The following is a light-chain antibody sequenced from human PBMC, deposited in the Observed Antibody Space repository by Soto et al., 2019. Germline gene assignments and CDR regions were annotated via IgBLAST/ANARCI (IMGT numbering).Light chain of an antibody. CDR1: QSIYNW. CDR2: KAS. CDR3: QQYNSYSWP. V-gene: IGKV1-5*03. Sequence: DIQMTQSPSTVSASVGDRVTITCRASQSIYNWLAWYQQKPGKAPKLLIYKASDLQGGVPSRFSGSGSGTEFTLTISSLQPDDFATYYCQQYNSYSWPFGQGTKVEIK. J-gene: IGKJ1*01.